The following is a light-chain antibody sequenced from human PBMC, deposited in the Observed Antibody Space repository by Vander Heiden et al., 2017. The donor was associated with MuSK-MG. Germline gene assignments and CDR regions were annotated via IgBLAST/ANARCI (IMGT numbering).Light chain of an antibody. CDR2: DAS. V-gene: IGKV3-11*01. CDR3: QHRSNWL. J-gene: IGKJ5*01. CDR1: QSVSSY. Sequence: EIVLTQSPATLSLSPGERATLSCRDSQSVSSYLAWDQQKPGQAPRLLIYDASNRDTGIQARFSGSGSGTDFTLTSSSLETEDFAIYYYQHRSNWLFGQGTQLEIK.